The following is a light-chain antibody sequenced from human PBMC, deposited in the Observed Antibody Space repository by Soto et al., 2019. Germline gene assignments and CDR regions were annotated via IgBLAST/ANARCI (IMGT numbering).Light chain of an antibody. J-gene: IGKJ2*01. V-gene: IGKV2-28*01. Sequence: DIVMTQSPLSLPVTPGEPASISCRSSQSLLHSNGYNYLDWYLQKPGQSPQLLIYLGSNRASWVPDRIIGSGSGTDFTMKISRVEAEDVGVYYCMQALQTSYAFGQGTKLEIK. CDR2: LGS. CDR1: QSLLHSNGYNY. CDR3: MQALQTSYA.